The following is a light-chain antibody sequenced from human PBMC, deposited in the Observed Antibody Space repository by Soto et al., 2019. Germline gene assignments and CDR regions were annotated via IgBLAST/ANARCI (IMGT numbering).Light chain of an antibody. V-gene: IGKV1-39*01. CDR1: QSISGY. J-gene: IGKJ1*01. CDR3: QQSYSTPWT. Sequence: DIQMTQSPSSLSASVGDRVTITCRASQSISGYLNWYQQKRGKAPKLLIYSASSLQSGVPSRFSGSGSGTDFTLTISSLQPEDFATYYCQQSYSTPWTFGQGTKVDIK. CDR2: SAS.